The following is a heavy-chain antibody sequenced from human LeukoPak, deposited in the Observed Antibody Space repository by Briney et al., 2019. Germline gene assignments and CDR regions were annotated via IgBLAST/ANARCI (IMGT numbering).Heavy chain of an antibody. CDR2: ISAYNGNT. J-gene: IGHJ4*02. Sequence: VASVKVSCKASGYTFTSYGISWVRQAPGQGLEWTGWISAYNGNTNYAQKLQGRVTMTTDTSTSTAYMELRSLRSDDTAVYYCARDFFHGHCGGLSCFLLDYWGQGSLVTVSS. D-gene: IGHD2-15*01. CDR1: GYTFTSYG. CDR3: ARDFFHGHCGGLSCFLLDY. V-gene: IGHV1-18*01.